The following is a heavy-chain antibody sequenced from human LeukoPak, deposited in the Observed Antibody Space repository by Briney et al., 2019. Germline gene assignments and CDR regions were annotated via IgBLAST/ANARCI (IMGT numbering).Heavy chain of an antibody. Sequence: GGSLRLSCAASGFTFSSYSMNWVRQAPGRGLEWVSYISSSSSTIYYADSVKGRFTISRDNAKNSLYLQMNSLRAEDTAVYYCARAPWFGERYFDYWGQGTLVTVSS. J-gene: IGHJ4*02. V-gene: IGHV3-48*01. D-gene: IGHD3-10*01. CDR2: ISSSSSTI. CDR1: GFTFSSYS. CDR3: ARAPWFGERYFDY.